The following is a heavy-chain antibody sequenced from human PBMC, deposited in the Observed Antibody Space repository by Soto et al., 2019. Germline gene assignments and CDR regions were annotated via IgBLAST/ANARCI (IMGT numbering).Heavy chain of an antibody. CDR2: ISYDGSNK. D-gene: IGHD4-17*01. J-gene: IGHJ4*02. V-gene: IGHV3-30*03. Sequence: GGSLRLSCAASGFTFSSYGMHWVRQAPGKGLEWVAVISYDGSNKYYADSVKGRFTISRDNSKNTLYLQMNSLRAEDTAVYYCATARYGDYALDYWGQGTLVTVSS. CDR3: ATARYGDYALDY. CDR1: GFTFSSYG.